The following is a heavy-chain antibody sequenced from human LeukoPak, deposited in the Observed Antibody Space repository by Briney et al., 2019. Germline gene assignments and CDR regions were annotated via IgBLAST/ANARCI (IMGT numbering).Heavy chain of an antibody. CDR3: ARVKQRLGRLLGRDTTYYYFYHMDV. CDR1: GFAFSNYG. D-gene: IGHD6-25*01. J-gene: IGHJ6*03. V-gene: IGHV3-7*01. CDR2: IKEDGSEK. Sequence: GGSLRLSCAASGFAFSNYGINWVRQAPGKGLEWVANIKEDGSEKYYVDSVKGRFTISRDNAKNSLYLQMNSLRAEDTAVYYCARVKQRLGRLLGRDTTYYYFYHMDVWGNGTTVTVSS.